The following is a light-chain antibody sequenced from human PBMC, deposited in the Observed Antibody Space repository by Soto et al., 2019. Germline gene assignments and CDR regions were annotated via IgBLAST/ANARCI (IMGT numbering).Light chain of an antibody. CDR2: YAS. V-gene: IGKV1-33*01. CDR1: QDISNY. J-gene: IGKJ4*01. Sequence: DIQMTQSPSSLSASVGDRVTITCQASQDISNYLNWYQQKPGKAPKLLIYYASNLETGVPSRFSGSGSGTDFTFTISSLQPEDIATYYCQQYDNLPPTLGGGTKVDIK. CDR3: QQYDNLPPT.